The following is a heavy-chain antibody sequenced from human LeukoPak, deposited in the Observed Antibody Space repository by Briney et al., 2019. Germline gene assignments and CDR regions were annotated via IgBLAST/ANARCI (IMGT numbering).Heavy chain of an antibody. Sequence: GVSLRLSCAASGFTFSTYAMSWVRQAPGKGLEWVSAISGSSPNTYYAASVKGRFTISRDNSKNTLYLQMNSLRAEDTAMYYCARIKDPDYYDSSGYYPKGFDPWGQGTLVTVSS. J-gene: IGHJ5*02. D-gene: IGHD3-22*01. V-gene: IGHV3-23*01. CDR2: ISGSSPNT. CDR3: ARIKDPDYYDSSGYYPKGFDP. CDR1: GFTFSTYA.